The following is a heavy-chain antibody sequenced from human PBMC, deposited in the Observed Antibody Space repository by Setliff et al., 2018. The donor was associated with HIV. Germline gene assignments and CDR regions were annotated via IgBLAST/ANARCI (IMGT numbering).Heavy chain of an antibody. CDR3: ARDRLGHIDRPYFDY. V-gene: IGHV1-69*05. CDR1: GGTFSSYA. D-gene: IGHD2-21*01. CDR2: IIPILGTA. Sequence: SVKVSCKASGGTFSSYAISWVRQAPGQGLEWMGGIIPILGTANYAQKFQGRVTITTDESTTTAYMDLSSLRSEDTAVYYCARDRLGHIDRPYFDYWGQGTLVTVSS. J-gene: IGHJ4*02.